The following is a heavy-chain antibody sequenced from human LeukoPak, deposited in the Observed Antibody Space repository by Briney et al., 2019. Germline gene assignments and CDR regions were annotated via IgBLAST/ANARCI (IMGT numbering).Heavy chain of an antibody. D-gene: IGHD2-15*01. J-gene: IGHJ4*02. CDR1: GGSFSDCY. Sequence: SETLSLTCAVYGGSFSDCYWSWIRQPPGKGLEWIGEINHNGSTHYHPSLKSRVTISADTSKNQFSLKLTSVTAADTAVYYCARPRYCSGGSCSQIDTANNDYWGQGTLVTVSS. V-gene: IGHV4-34*01. CDR3: ARPRYCSGGSCSQIDTANNDY. CDR2: INHNGST.